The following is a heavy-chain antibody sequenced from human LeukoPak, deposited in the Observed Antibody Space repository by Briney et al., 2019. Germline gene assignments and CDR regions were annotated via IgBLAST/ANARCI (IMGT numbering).Heavy chain of an antibody. Sequence: PGGSLRLSCEASGFTFSSYWMHWVRQAPGKGLVWVSRLSPDGGTIDYSDSVRGRFTISRDNAKDTLYLQMNSLRVDDTAVYYCATAGQWRFDSWGLGTLVTVSS. CDR1: GFTFSSYW. J-gene: IGHJ4*02. CDR3: ATAGQWRFDS. V-gene: IGHV3-74*01. CDR2: LSPDGGTI. D-gene: IGHD6-19*01.